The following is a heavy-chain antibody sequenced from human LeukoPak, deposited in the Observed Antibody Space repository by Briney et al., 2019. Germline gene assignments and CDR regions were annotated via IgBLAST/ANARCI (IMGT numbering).Heavy chain of an antibody. CDR1: GFTFSRSS. J-gene: IGHJ4*02. V-gene: IGHV3-21*01. CDR3: ARDDHCSCFDY. D-gene: IGHD2-15*01. Sequence: PGGSLRLSCEASGFTFSRSSMNWVRQAPGKGLELVSYISTSGGDIFLAASLKGRFTIARDNAKISLYLRMTGVRAEDSAVFFCARDDHCSCFDYWGQGTLVTVSS. CDR2: ISTSGGDI.